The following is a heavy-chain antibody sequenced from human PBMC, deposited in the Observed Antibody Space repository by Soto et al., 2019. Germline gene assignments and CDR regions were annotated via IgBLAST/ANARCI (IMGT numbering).Heavy chain of an antibody. CDR1: GFTLSNDW. CDR2: IDEDGTGT. Sequence: VQLVESGGGLVQPGGSLRLSCVASGFTLSNDWIHWVREAPGKGLVWVSRIDEDGTGTSYAESVKGRFTISRDNAKNTVYLEMNNLGAEDTVVYYCGSVFDTWGQGTLVTVSS. CDR3: GSVFDT. V-gene: IGHV3-74*01. J-gene: IGHJ5*02.